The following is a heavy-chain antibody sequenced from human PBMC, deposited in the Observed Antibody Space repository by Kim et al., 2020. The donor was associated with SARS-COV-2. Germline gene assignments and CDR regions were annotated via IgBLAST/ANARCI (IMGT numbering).Heavy chain of an antibody. V-gene: IGHV3-48*02. Sequence: GGSLRLSCAASGFTFSSYSMNWVRQAPGKGLERISYISGVRSTIFYADSVKGRFTISRDNAKNSLYLQMNSLRDEDTAVYYCASSSYACYVRYGRDVCG. D-gene: IGHD3-10*02. CDR3: ASSSYACYVRYGRDV. J-gene: IGHJ6*02. CDR1: GFTFSSYS. CDR2: ISGVRSTI.